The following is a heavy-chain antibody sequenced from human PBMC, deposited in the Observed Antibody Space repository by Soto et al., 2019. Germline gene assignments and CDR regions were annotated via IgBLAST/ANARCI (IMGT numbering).Heavy chain of an antibody. Sequence: ASVKVSCKASQYTFTDFYIHWVRQAPGQGLEWMGRINPNSGGTNSPQKFQGRVTMTRDTSINTAYMELSSLRSDDTAVYYCARTCSGGSCYSSYYYGMDVRGQGTTVTVSS. CDR3: ARTCSGGSCYSSYYYGMDV. J-gene: IGHJ6*02. CDR1: QYTFTDFY. D-gene: IGHD2-15*01. V-gene: IGHV1-2*02. CDR2: INPNSGGT.